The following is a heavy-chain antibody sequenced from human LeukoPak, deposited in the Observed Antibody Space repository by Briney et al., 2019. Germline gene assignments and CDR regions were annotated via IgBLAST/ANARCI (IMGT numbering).Heavy chain of an antibody. CDR2: ISAYNVNT. Sequence: ASVKVSCKASGYSFTSYGIRGVPRAPGQGLEGMGWISAYNVNTNYATKLHGRVTMTRDTSTTTAYMDLRSLRSDDTAVYYCARGCYYDSRGYGYGGQGTLVTVSS. V-gene: IGHV1-18*01. J-gene: IGHJ4*02. CDR3: ARGCYYDSRGYGY. D-gene: IGHD3-22*01. CDR1: GYSFTSYG.